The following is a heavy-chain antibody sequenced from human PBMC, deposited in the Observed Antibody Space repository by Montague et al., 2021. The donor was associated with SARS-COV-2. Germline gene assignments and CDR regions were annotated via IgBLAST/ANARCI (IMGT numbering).Heavy chain of an antibody. CDR2: IYWGDDK. D-gene: IGHD1-26*01. J-gene: IGHJ3*02. CDR3: AHRRGLLLSDAFDI. Sequence: PALVKPTQTLTLTCTFSGFSLSTSGVGVGWIRQPPGKALEWLALIYWGDDKRYSPSLKSRLTITKDTSNTQVVLTMTNMDPVDTATYYCAHRRGLLLSDAFDIWGQGTMVTVSS. V-gene: IGHV2-5*02. CDR1: GFSLSTSGVG.